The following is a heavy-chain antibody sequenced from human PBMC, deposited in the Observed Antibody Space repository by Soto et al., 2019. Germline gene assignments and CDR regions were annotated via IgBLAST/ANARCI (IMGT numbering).Heavy chain of an antibody. J-gene: IGHJ4*02. CDR2: IIPIFGTA. D-gene: IGHD3-3*01. CDR3: ARGTDITYYDFWSGQGYFDY. V-gene: IGHV1-69*13. CDR1: GGTFSSYS. Sequence: SVKVSCKASGGTFSSYSISWVRQAPGQGLEWMGGIIPIFGTANYAQKFQGRVTITADESTSTAYMELSSLRSEDTAVYYCARGTDITYYDFWSGQGYFDYWGQGTLVTVSS.